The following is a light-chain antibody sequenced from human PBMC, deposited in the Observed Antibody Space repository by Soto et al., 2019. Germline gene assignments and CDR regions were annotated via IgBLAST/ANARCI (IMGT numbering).Light chain of an antibody. V-gene: IGKV3-15*01. CDR3: QQYNNWPWT. CDR2: GAS. Sequence: EIVMTPSPATLSVSPGGRATLSWRASQSISDTLAWYQQKPGQAPRLLIHGASTRATGFPARFSGSGSGTDFTLTISSLQSEDFAVYYCQQYNNWPWTCGQGTKVDIK. CDR1: QSISDT. J-gene: IGKJ1*01.